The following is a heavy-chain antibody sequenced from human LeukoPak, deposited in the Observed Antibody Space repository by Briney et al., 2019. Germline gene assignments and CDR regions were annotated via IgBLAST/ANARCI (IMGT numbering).Heavy chain of an antibody. CDR1: GFTFSSYA. Sequence: GGSLRLSCAASGFTFSSYAMSWVRQAPGRGLEWVSTITTSGSSTYYADSVKGRFTISRDNTKNTLYLQMNSLRAEDTAVYYCARDRALVRELWSPSAFDYWGQGTLVTVSS. V-gene: IGHV3-23*01. CDR2: ITTSGSST. D-gene: IGHD5-18*01. J-gene: IGHJ4*02. CDR3: ARDRALVRELWSPSAFDY.